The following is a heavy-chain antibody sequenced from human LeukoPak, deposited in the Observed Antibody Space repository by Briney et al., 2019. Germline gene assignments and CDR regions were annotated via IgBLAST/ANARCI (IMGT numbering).Heavy chain of an antibody. D-gene: IGHD3-22*01. CDR3: ARVGSGYPHLDL. CDR2: INWNGGST. V-gene: IGHV3-20*04. CDR1: GFTFDDYG. Sequence: PGGSLRLSCAASGFTFDDYGMSWVRQAPGKGLEWVSGINWNGGSTGYADSVKGRFTISRDNAKNSLYLQMNSLRAEDTAVYYCARVGSGYPHLDLWGRGTLVTVSS. J-gene: IGHJ2*01.